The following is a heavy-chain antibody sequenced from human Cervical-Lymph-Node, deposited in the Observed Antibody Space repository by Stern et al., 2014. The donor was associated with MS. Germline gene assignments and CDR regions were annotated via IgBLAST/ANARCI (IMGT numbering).Heavy chain of an antibody. CDR2: VTYDGTQT. CDR1: GFSFSTYA. Sequence: VQLVESGGGVVQPGRSLSLSCVASGFSFSTYAMHWVRQAPGKGLEWVAFVTYDGTQTYSTDSWNGRSTISRDNSKNTLYLHMQSLRDEDAAVYFCARGGRGVGLEYWGQGALVTVSS. V-gene: IGHV3-30-3*01. CDR3: ARGGRGVGLEY. D-gene: IGHD3-10*01. J-gene: IGHJ4*02.